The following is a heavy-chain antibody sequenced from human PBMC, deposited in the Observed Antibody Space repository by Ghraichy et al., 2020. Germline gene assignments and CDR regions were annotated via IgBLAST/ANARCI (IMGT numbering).Heavy chain of an antibody. D-gene: IGHD6-13*01. Sequence: GESLNISCAASGFTFSSYAMSWVRQAPGKGLEWVSAISGSGGSTYYADSVKGRFTISRDNSKNTLYLQMNSLRAEDTAVYYCAKDKQQLVNYYFDYWGQGTLVTVSS. CDR3: AKDKQQLVNYYFDY. CDR2: ISGSGGST. V-gene: IGHV3-23*01. CDR1: GFTFSSYA. J-gene: IGHJ4*02.